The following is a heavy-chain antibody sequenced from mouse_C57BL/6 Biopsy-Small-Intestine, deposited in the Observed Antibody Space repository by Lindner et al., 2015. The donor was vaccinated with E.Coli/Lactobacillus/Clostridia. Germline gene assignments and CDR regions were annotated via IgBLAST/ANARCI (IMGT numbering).Heavy chain of an antibody. CDR2: IYPRSGNT. J-gene: IGHJ2*01. V-gene: IGHV1-81*01. D-gene: IGHD2-4*01. Sequence: QLQESGAELARPGASVKLSCKASGYTFTSYGISWVKQRTGQGLEWIGEIYPRSGNTYYNEKFKGKATLTADKSSSTAYMELRSLTSEDSAVYFCARLDYDYLHYFDYWGQGTTLTVSS. CDR1: GYTFTSYG. CDR3: ARLDYDYLHYFDY.